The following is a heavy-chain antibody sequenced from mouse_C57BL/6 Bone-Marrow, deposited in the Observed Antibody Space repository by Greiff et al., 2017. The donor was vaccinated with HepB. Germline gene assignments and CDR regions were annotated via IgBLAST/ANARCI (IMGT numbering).Heavy chain of an antibody. CDR2: INPYNGGT. CDR3: ARDYGYFDY. J-gene: IGHJ2*01. CDR1: GYTFTDYY. V-gene: IGHV1-19*01. Sequence: EVKLMESGPVLVKPGASVKMSCKASGYTFTDYYMNWVKQSHGKSLEWIGVINPYNGGTSYNQKFKGKATLTVDKSSSTAYMELNSLTSEDSAVYYCARDYGYFDYWGQGTTLTVSS. D-gene: IGHD1-1*01.